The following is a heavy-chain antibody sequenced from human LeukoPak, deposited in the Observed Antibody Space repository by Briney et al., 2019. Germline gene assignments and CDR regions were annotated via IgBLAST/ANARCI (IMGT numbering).Heavy chain of an antibody. V-gene: IGHV1-18*01. D-gene: IGHD3-10*01. CDR2: ISAYNGNT. Sequence: ASVKVSCKASGYTFTSYGISWVRQAPGQGLEWMGWISAYNGNTNYAQKLQGRVTMTTDTSTSTAYMELSRLRSDDTAVYYCARGSHWGAWFGELLLRPRNWFDPWGQGTLVTVSS. CDR1: GYTFTSYG. J-gene: IGHJ5*02. CDR3: ARGSHWGAWFGELLLRPRNWFDP.